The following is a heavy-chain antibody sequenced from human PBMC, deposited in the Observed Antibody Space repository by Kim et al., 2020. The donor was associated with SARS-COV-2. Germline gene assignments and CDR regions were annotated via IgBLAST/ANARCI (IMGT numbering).Heavy chain of an antibody. CDR3: AKGLRYFDWYFDL. V-gene: IGHV3-23*01. J-gene: IGHJ2*01. Sequence: ADSVKDRFTISRAHTKNTLYLKMNSLRAEDTAVYYCAKGLRYFDWYFDLWGRGTLVTVSS. D-gene: IGHD3-9*01.